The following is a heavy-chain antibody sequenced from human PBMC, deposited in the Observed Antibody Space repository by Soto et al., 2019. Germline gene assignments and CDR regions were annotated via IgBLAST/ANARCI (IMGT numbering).Heavy chain of an antibody. Sequence: QVQLQESGPGLVKPSQTLSLTCTVSGGSISSGDYYWSWIRQPPGKGLGGIGYIYYSGSTYYNPSLKSRVTISVDTSKNQFSLKLSSVTAADTAVYYCARGPPSPGYGADYYYGMDVWGQGTTVTVSS. CDR1: GGSISSGDYY. D-gene: IGHD4-17*01. V-gene: IGHV4-30-4*01. CDR3: ARGPPSPGYGADYYYGMDV. J-gene: IGHJ6*02. CDR2: IYYSGST.